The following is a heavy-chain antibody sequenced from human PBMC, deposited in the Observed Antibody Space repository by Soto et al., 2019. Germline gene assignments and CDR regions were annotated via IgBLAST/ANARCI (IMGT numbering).Heavy chain of an antibody. V-gene: IGHV3-33*08. CDR1: GFSFSGHA. Sequence: SGGSLRLSCAASGFSFSGHAMNWVRQAPGKGLEWVSVIWYDGSNKYYADSVKGRFTVSRDNSKNTLYLQMNSLTAEDTAVYYCGTGYFDGYTSSPSDDWGQGTLVTVSS. CDR2: IWYDGSNK. D-gene: IGHD3-16*01. J-gene: IGHJ4*02. CDR3: GTGYFDGYTSSPSDD.